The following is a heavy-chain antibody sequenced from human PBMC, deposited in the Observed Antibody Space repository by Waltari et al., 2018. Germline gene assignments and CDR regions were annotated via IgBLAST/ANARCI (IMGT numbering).Heavy chain of an antibody. CDR1: GGSISSYY. J-gene: IGHJ5*02. V-gene: IGHV4-59*01. CDR3: ARVIDGSGSYYKGYNWFDP. D-gene: IGHD3-10*01. Sequence: QVQLQESGPGLVKPSETLSLTCTVSGGSISSYYWSWIRQPPGTGLEWIGYIYYSGSTNYNPSLKSRVTISVDTSKNQFSLKLSSVTAADTAVYYCARVIDGSGSYYKGYNWFDPWGQGTLVTVSS. CDR2: IYYSGST.